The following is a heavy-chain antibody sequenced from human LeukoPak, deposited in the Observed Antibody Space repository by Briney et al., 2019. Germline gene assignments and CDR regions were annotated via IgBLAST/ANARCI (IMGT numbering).Heavy chain of an antibody. CDR3: ARTYSSRWYSDY. CDR2: IYTSGST. Sequence: SETLSLTCTVSGGSISSSYWNWIRQPAGKGLEWIGRIYTSGSTNYNPSLKSRVTISVDKSKNQFSLKLSSVTAADTAMYYCARTYSSRWYSDYWGQGTLVTVSS. D-gene: IGHD6-13*01. CDR1: GGSISSSY. J-gene: IGHJ4*02. V-gene: IGHV4-4*07.